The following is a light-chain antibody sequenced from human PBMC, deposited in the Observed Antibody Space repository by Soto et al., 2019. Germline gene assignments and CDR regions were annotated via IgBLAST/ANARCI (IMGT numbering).Light chain of an antibody. CDR3: QQYNNWPPIT. V-gene: IGKV3-15*01. J-gene: IGKJ5*01. Sequence: HSPAPLSVYTRERATLYCRANQRVRSKLAWYPQNPGQDPRLLIEGASPRATGIPARFSGSGSGTEFTLTISSLQSEDFAVYYCQQYNNWPPITFSHGTRLEIK. CDR2: GAS. CDR1: QRVRSK.